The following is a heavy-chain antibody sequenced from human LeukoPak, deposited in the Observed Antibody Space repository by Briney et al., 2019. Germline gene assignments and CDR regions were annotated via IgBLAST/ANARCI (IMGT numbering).Heavy chain of an antibody. J-gene: IGHJ4*02. D-gene: IGHD3-22*01. CDR2: ISGSGGST. CDR3: AKDSHYYDSSGYAPDY. Sequence: GGSLRLSCAASGFTFSSYAMSWVRQAPGERLEWVSAISGSGGSTYYADSVKGRFTISRDNSKNTLYLQMNSLRAEDTAVYYCAKDSHYYDSSGYAPDYWGQGTLVTVSS. V-gene: IGHV3-23*01. CDR1: GFTFSSYA.